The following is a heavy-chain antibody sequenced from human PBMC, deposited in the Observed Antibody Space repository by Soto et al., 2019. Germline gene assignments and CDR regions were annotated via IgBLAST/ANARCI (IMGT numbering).Heavy chain of an antibody. CDR2: ISYDGSNK. J-gene: IGHJ6*02. Sequence: QVQLVESGGGVVQPGRSLRLSCAASGFTFSSYGMHWVRQAPGKGLEWVAVISYDGSNKYYADSVKGRFTISRDNSKNTLYLQMNSLRAEDTAVYYCAKDRGNYYYYGMDAWGQGTTVTVSS. V-gene: IGHV3-30*18. D-gene: IGHD1-1*01. CDR1: GFTFSSYG. CDR3: AKDRGNYYYYGMDA.